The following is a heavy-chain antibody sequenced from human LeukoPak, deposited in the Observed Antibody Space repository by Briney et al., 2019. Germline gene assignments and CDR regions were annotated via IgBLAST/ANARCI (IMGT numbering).Heavy chain of an antibody. V-gene: IGHV1-46*01. CDR1: GYIFTSYN. J-gene: IGHJ4*02. CDR3: ARFAVHRRITVPGQFGLDY. CDR2: INHSGGST. D-gene: IGHD6-19*01. Sequence: ASVKVSCKASGYIFTSYNIYWVRQAPGKGLEWMGIINHSGGSTNYAQKFQGRVTMTRDTFTGTVYMELSSLRSEDTAVYYCARFAVHRRITVPGQFGLDYWGQGTLVTVSS.